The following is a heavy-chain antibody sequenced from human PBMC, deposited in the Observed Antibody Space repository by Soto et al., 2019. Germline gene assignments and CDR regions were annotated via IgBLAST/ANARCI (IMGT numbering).Heavy chain of an antibody. CDR3: AKDSGASGYYDFWSGYYLSSVPYYYYYGMDV. J-gene: IGHJ6*02. V-gene: IGHV3-30*18. D-gene: IGHD3-3*01. CDR2: ISYDGSNK. Sequence: QVQLVESGGGVVQPGRSLRLSCAASGFTFSSYGMHWVRQAPGKGLEWVAVISYDGSNKYYADSVKGRFTISRDNSKNTLYLQMNSLRAEDTAVYYCAKDSGASGYYDFWSGYYLSSVPYYYYYGMDVWGQGTTVTVSS. CDR1: GFTFSSYG.